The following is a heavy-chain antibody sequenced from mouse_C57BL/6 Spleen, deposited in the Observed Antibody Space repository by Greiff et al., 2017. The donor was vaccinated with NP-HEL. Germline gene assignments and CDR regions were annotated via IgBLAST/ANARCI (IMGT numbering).Heavy chain of an antibody. J-gene: IGHJ2*01. D-gene: IGHD2-4*01. CDR1: GYSITSGYY. V-gene: IGHV3-6*01. CDR3: ARVRDYDFYY. CDR2: LSYDGSN. Sequence: ESGPGLVKPSQSLSLTCSVTGYSITSGYYWNWIRQLPGNKLEWMGYLSYDGSNNYNPSLKKRISITRDTSKNQSFLKLNTVTTEDTATYYCARVRDYDFYYWGQGTTLTVSS.